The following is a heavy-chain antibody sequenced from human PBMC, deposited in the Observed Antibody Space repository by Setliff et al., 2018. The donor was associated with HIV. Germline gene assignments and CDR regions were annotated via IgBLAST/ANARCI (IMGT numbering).Heavy chain of an antibody. V-gene: IGHV4-30-4*02. CDR3: ARHVARFDYDTGGYYVSHFDY. D-gene: IGHD3-22*01. J-gene: IGHJ4*02. Sequence: SETLSLTCTVSGGSITSGDYHWSWIRQPPGKGLEWIGYITYSGSAYYNPSLKSRVTISIDTSNNQISLRLSSVSAADTAVYFCARHVARFDYDTGGYYVSHFDYWGQGTQVTVSS. CDR1: GGSITSGDYH. CDR2: ITYSGSA.